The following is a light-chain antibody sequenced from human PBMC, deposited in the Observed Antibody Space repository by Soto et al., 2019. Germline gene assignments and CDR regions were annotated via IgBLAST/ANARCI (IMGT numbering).Light chain of an antibody. Sequence: VLTQSPGTLSVSPGDSATLSCRGSQSVSSNYLAWYQQKTGQAPRLLIHGESTRATGVPDRLSGSGSGTDFNLTISSLEPEDFEVYYCQKYNNWPITCGQGTRLEIK. V-gene: IGKV3-20*01. CDR3: QKYNNWPIT. CDR1: QSVSSNY. CDR2: GES. J-gene: IGKJ5*01.